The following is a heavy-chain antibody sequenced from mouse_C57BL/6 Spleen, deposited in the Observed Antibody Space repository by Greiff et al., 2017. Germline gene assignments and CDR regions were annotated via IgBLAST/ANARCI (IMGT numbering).Heavy chain of an antibody. CDR2: IYPSDSET. CDR3: ARGDLWGFAY. V-gene: IGHV1-61*01. Sequence: QVQLQQPGAELVRPGSSVKLSCKASGYTFTSYWMDWVKQRPGQGLEWIGNIYPSDSETHYNQKFKDKATLTVDKSSSTAYMQLSSLTSEDSAVYYCARGDLWGFAYWGQGTLVTVAA. CDR1: GYTFTSYW. J-gene: IGHJ3*01. D-gene: IGHD6-2*01.